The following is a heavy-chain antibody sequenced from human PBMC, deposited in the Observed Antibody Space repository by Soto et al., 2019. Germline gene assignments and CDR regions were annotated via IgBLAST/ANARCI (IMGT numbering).Heavy chain of an antibody. Sequence: QVQLVQSGAEVKKPGASVKVSCKASGYTFTSYGISWVRQAPGQGLEWMGWISAYNGNTNYAQKLQGRVTMTTDTSTSTAYMGLRSLRSDDTAVYYCARLFQLLYPRNYYYMDVWGKGTTVTVSS. CDR2: ISAYNGNT. D-gene: IGHD2-2*02. CDR3: ARLFQLLYPRNYYYMDV. J-gene: IGHJ6*03. CDR1: GYTFTSYG. V-gene: IGHV1-18*01.